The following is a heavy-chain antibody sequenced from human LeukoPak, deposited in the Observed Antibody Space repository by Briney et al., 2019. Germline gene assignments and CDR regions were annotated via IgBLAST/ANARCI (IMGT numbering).Heavy chain of an antibody. J-gene: IGHJ4*02. Sequence: PGGSLRLSCAASGFTFSSYSMNWVRQAPGKGLEWVSYISSTRSPIHYADSVKGRFTISGDNAKNSLYLQMNSLRAEDTAVCYCATESIPDYWGQGTLVTVSP. V-gene: IGHV3-48*01. CDR3: ATESIPDY. CDR2: ISSTRSPI. CDR1: GFTFSSYS. D-gene: IGHD2/OR15-2a*01.